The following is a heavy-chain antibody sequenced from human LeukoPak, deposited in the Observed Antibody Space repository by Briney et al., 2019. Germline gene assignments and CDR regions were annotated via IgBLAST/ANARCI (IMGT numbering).Heavy chain of an antibody. CDR1: GFTFSSYG. CDR2: IRYDGSNK. Sequence: QPGGSLRLSCAASGFTFSSYGMHWVRQAPGKGLEWVAFIRYDGSNKYYADSVKGRFTISRDNSKNTLYLQMNSLRAEDTAVYYCARAEYYDILTGYYEYYFDYWGQGTLVTVSS. CDR3: ARAEYYDILTGYYEYYFDY. D-gene: IGHD3-9*01. J-gene: IGHJ4*02. V-gene: IGHV3-30*02.